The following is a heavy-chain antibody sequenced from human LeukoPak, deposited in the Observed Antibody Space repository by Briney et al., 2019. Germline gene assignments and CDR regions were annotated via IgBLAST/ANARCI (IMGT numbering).Heavy chain of an antibody. J-gene: IGHJ6*03. D-gene: IGHD6-13*01. CDR2: ISGSGGST. CDR1: GFTFSSYG. Sequence: GGTLRLSCAASGFTFSSYGMSWVRQAPGKGLEWVSAISGSGGSTYYADSVKGRFTISRDNSKNTLYLQMNSLRAEDTAVYYCARAKSSSWYAYYYYYYMDVWGKGTTVTVSS. V-gene: IGHV3-23*01. CDR3: ARAKSSSWYAYYYYYYMDV.